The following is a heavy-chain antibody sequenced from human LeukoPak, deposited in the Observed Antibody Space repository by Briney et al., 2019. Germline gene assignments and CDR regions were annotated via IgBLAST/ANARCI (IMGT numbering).Heavy chain of an antibody. V-gene: IGHV5-51*01. CDR3: ARHSWACSGGSCHELDY. D-gene: IGHD2-15*01. CDR1: GYSFTSYW. Sequence: GESLKISCEGSGYSFTSYWIAWVRQMPGKGLEWMGIIYPGDSDTRYSPSFQGQVTISADKSTSTAYLQWGSLKASDTAMYYCARHSWACSGGSCHELDYWGQGTLVTVSS. CDR2: IYPGDSDT. J-gene: IGHJ4*02.